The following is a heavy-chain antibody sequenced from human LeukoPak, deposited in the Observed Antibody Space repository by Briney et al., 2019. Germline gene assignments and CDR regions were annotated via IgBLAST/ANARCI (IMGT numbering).Heavy chain of an antibody. D-gene: IGHD2-21*01. CDR1: GGSFSGYY. CDR2: INHSGST. V-gene: IGHV4-34*01. Sequence: NPSETLSLTCAVYGGSFSGYYWSWIRQPPGKGLECMGEINHSGSTNYNPSVKSRVAISVDTSKNQLSLKLSSVTAADTAVYYCARPLAYCGGECYSDAFDIWGHGTMVTVSS. J-gene: IGHJ3*02. CDR3: ARPLAYCGGECYSDAFDI.